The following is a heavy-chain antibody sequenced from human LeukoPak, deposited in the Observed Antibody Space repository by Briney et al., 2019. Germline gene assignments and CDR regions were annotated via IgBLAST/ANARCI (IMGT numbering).Heavy chain of an antibody. CDR2: IKQDGSEK. Sequence: ETLSLTCTVSGGSISSGDYYWSWIRQPPGKGLEWVANIKQDGSEKYYVDSVKGRFTISRDNAKNSLYLQMNSLGAEDTAVYYCARVGYYYYYGMDVWGQGTTVTVSS. CDR3: ARVGYYYYYGMDV. J-gene: IGHJ6*02. V-gene: IGHV3-7*01. CDR1: GGSISSGDYY.